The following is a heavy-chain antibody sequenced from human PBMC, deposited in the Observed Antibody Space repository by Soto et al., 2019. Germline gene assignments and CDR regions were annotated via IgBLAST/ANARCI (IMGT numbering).Heavy chain of an antibody. J-gene: IGHJ5*02. CDR2: ISAYDGNT. CDR1: GYTFTSYG. Sequence: GASVKVSCKASGYTFTSYGISWVRQAPGQGLEWMGWISAYDGNTNYAQKLQGRVTMTTDTSTSTAYMELRSLRSDDTAVYYCARDSHMIVATTGGYWFDPWGQGTLVPVSS. CDR3: ARDSHMIVATTGGYWFDP. D-gene: IGHD5-12*01. V-gene: IGHV1-18*01.